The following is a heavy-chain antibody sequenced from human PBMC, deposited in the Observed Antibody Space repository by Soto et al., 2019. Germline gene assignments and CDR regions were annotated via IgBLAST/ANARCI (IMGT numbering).Heavy chain of an antibody. CDR2: IDPSDSYS. Sequence: PGESLKISCKGSGYNFTSYWISWVRQMPGKGLEWMGKIDPSDSYSKNSPSFEGHVTLSADKAISTAYLQWSSLKASDTAMYYCARFPNFYGSGSYVAMDVWGQGTTVTVSS. J-gene: IGHJ6*02. CDR1: GYNFTSYW. CDR3: ARFPNFYGSGSYVAMDV. D-gene: IGHD3-10*01. V-gene: IGHV5-10-1*01.